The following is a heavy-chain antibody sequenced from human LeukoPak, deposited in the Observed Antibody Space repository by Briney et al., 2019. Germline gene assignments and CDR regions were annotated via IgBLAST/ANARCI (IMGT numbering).Heavy chain of an antibody. D-gene: IGHD6-19*01. Sequence: ASVKVSCKASGYTFTSYAMHWVRQAPGQRLEWMGWINAGNGNTKYSQKFQGRVTITRDTSASTAYMELSSLRSEDTAVYYYARDGIAVAGGGGDYWGQGTLVTVSS. J-gene: IGHJ4*02. CDR3: ARDGIAVAGGGGDY. CDR1: GYTFTSYA. V-gene: IGHV1-3*01. CDR2: INAGNGNT.